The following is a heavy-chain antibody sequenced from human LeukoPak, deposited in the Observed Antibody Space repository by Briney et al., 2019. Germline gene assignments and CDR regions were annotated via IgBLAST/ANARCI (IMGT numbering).Heavy chain of an antibody. CDR2: IYDNGNT. V-gene: IGHV4-59*01. CDR3: ATGETGSTLGGY. Sequence: SETLSLTCTVSGDSISSYYWSWIRQPPGKGLEWIGYIYDNGNTNYNPSLKSRVTISVDTSKNQFSLKLTSVTAADTAVYYCATGETGSTLGGYWGQGTLVTVSS. CDR1: GDSISSYY. D-gene: IGHD1-1*01. J-gene: IGHJ4*02.